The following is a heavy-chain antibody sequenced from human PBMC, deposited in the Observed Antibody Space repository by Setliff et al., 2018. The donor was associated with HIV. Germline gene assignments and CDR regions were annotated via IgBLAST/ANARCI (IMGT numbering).Heavy chain of an antibody. CDR3: ARLYSSSSGLDYYYYYMDV. V-gene: IGHV4-39*01. D-gene: IGHD6-6*01. CDR1: GGSISSSSYY. CDR2: IYYSGST. J-gene: IGHJ6*03. Sequence: KPSETLSLTCTVSGGSISSSSYYWGWIRQPPGKGLEWIGSIYYSGSTYYNPSLKSRVTISVDTSKNQFSLKLSSVTAADTAVYYCARLYSSSSGLDYYYYYMDVWGKGTTVTVSS.